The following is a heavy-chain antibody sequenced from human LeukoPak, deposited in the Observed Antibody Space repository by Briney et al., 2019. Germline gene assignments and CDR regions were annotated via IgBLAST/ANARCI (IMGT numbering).Heavy chain of an antibody. CDR1: GGSFSGYY. V-gene: IGHV4-34*01. CDR3: ARGEGSGSYMSYFDY. CDR2: INHSGST. J-gene: IGHJ4*02. D-gene: IGHD3-10*01. Sequence: SETLSLTCAVYGGSFSGYYWSWIRQPPGKRLEWIGEINHSGSTNYNPSLQSRVTISQDTSKNQFSPKLSSVIAADTAVYYCARGEGSGSYMSYFDYWGQGALVTVSS.